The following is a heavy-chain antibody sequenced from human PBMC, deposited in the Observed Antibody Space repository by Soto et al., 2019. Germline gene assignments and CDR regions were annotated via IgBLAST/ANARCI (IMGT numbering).Heavy chain of an antibody. CDR2: VYYTGST. Sequence: SETLSLTCSVSGGSISPYYWSWIRQPPGKGLEWIGYVYYTGSTNYNPSLKSRVTTSVDTSKNQFSLKMSSVTAADTAVYYCARDRAGGAIYHPTDVWGQGTTVTVSS. CDR3: ARDRAGGAIYHPTDV. D-gene: IGHD3-16*01. V-gene: IGHV4-59*01. J-gene: IGHJ6*02. CDR1: GGSISPYY.